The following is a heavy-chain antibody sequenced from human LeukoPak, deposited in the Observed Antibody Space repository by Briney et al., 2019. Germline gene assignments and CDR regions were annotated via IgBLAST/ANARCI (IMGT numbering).Heavy chain of an antibody. CDR2: IYWDDDK. J-gene: IGHJ4*02. V-gene: IGHV2-5*02. Sequence: VSGPTLVKPTQTLTLTCTFSGFSLSTSGVGVGWIRRPPGKAMEWLALIYWDDDKRYSPSLKSRLTITKDTSKNQVVLTMTNMDPVDTATYYCAHAYNTVRIGPPFDYWGQGTLVTVSS. D-gene: IGHD4-17*01. CDR1: GFSLSTSGVG. CDR3: AHAYNTVRIGPPFDY.